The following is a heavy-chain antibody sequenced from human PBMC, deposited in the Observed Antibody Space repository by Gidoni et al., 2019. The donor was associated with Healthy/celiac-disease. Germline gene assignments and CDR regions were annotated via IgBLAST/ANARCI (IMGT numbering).Heavy chain of an antibody. Sequence: QVQLQQWGAGLLKPSETLSLTCAVYGGSFSGYYWSWIRQPPGKGLEWIGEINHSGSTNYNPSLKSRVTISFTSKNQFSLKLSSVTAADTAVYYCARRVFYPDVGIVGAIVDWGQGTLVTVSS. CDR2: INHSGST. D-gene: IGHD1-26*01. J-gene: IGHJ4*02. CDR3: ARRVFYPDVGIVGAIVD. V-gene: IGHV4-34*01. CDR1: GGSFSGYY.